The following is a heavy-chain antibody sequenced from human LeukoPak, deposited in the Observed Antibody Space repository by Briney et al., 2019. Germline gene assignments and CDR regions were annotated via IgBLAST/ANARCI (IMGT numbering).Heavy chain of an antibody. D-gene: IGHD4-17*01. CDR3: ARAPTTVIIFDY. V-gene: IGHV4-38-2*02. CDR1: GYSISSGYY. CDR2: IYHSGST. Sequence: SETLSLTCTVSGYSISSGYYWGWIRQPPGKGLEWIGSIYHSGSTYYNPSLKSRITISVDTSKNQFSLKLSSVTAADTAVYYCARAPTTVIIFDYWGQGTLVTVSS. J-gene: IGHJ4*02.